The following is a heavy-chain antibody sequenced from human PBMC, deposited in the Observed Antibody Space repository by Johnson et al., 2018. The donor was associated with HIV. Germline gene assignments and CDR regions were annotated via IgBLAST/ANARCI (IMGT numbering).Heavy chain of an antibody. CDR2: ISSSGSTI. CDR1: GFTFSDYY. V-gene: IGHV3-11*04. CDR3: ARERNYGTHAAFDI. J-gene: IGHJ3*02. Sequence: QVQLVESGGGVVRPGGSLRLSCAASGFTFSDYYMSWIRQAPGKGLEWVSYISSSGSTIYYADSVKGRFTISRDNAKNSLYLQMNSLRAEDTAVYYCARERNYGTHAAFDIWGQGTMVTVSS. D-gene: IGHD1-7*01.